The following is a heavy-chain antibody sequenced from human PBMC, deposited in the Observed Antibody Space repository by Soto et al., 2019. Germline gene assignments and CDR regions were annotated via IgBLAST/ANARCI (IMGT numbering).Heavy chain of an antibody. J-gene: IGHJ4*02. V-gene: IGHV3-49*04. Sequence: SLRLSCTASGFTFGDYAMSWVRQAPGKGLEWVGFIRSKAYGGTTEYAASVKGRFTISRDDSKSIAYPQMNSLKTEDTAVYYCTSAAADYWGQGTLVTVSS. CDR2: IRSKAYGGTT. D-gene: IGHD2-2*01. CDR3: TSAAADY. CDR1: GFTFGDYA.